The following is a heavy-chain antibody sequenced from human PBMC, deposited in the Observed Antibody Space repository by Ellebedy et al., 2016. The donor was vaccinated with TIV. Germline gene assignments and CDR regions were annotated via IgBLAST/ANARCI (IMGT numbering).Heavy chain of an antibody. CDR1: GFTFTTHD. Sequence: AASVKVSCKASGFTFTTHDITWVRQATGQGLEWMGWMNPNSGDTGYAQKFQGRVTLTRDTSISTAYMELSSLTFEDTAVYYCARGRESYDGTTYQIPHHWGQGTLVTVSS. J-gene: IGHJ4*02. D-gene: IGHD1-7*01. CDR3: ARGRESYDGTTYQIPHH. V-gene: IGHV1-8*01. CDR2: MNPNSGDT.